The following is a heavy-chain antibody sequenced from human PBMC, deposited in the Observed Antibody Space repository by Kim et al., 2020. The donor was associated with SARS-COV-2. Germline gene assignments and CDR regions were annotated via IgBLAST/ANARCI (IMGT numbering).Heavy chain of an antibody. CDR2: SIPILGAS. Sequence: SVKVSCKASGDTLRSYAISWVRQSPGQGLSWMGGSIPILGASNYAQKFQGRLTITADESTNPAYLELSSLRSEDTALYYCSRGWGVGTAHPKYSFHGMD. D-gene: IGHD1-26*01. V-gene: IGHV1-69*13. CDR3: SRGWGVGTAHPKYSFHGMD. CDR1: GDTLRSYA. J-gene: IGHJ6*01.